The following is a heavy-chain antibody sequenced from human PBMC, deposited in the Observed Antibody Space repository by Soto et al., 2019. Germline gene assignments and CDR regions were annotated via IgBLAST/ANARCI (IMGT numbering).Heavy chain of an antibody. CDR1: GSTFSTYW. CDR2: IKQDGGDT. V-gene: IGHV3-7*01. J-gene: IGHJ6*02. Sequence: EVQLVESGGGLVQPGGSLRLSCAASGSTFSTYWMSWVRQAPGKGLEWVAKIKQDGGDTYYVDSVKGRFTISRDNDENSVYLQMNSLRAEDTAVYYCARLYPGSGWPYHYYGMDVWGRGTTVTISS. D-gene: IGHD6-19*01. CDR3: ARLYPGSGWPYHYYGMDV.